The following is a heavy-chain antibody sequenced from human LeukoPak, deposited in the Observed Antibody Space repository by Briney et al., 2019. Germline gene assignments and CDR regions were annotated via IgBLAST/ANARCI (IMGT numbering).Heavy chain of an antibody. CDR1: GFTFSSYA. CDR3: ARGGVGPYYYDSSDKGNWSDP. V-gene: IGHV3-30*04. D-gene: IGHD3-22*01. Sequence: GRSLRLSCAASGFTFSSYAMHWVRQAPGKGLEWVAVISYDGSNKYYADSVKGRFTISRDNSKNTLYLQMNSLRAEDTAVYYCARGGVGPYYYDSSDKGNWSDPWGQGTLVTVSS. J-gene: IGHJ5*02. CDR2: ISYDGSNK.